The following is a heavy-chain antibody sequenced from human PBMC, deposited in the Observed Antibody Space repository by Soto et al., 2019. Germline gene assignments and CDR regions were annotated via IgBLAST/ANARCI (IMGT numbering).Heavy chain of an antibody. CDR3: ARDLVPIWNYVGLAPGAKHWFDP. V-gene: IGHV1-46*02. CDR1: GYTFNNYF. D-gene: IGHD1-7*01. Sequence: QVQLVQSGAEVRKPGASVKVSCKASGYTFNNYFMHWVRQAPAQGLEWMGVITPSSGSTTYAQRFQGRITMTRDTSTSTVYMELRSLRSEDTAVYFCARDLVPIWNYVGLAPGAKHWFDPWGQGTLVTVSS. J-gene: IGHJ5*02. CDR2: ITPSSGST.